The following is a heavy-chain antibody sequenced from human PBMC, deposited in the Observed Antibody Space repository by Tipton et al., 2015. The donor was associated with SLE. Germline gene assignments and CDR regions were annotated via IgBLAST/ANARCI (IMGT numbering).Heavy chain of an antibody. V-gene: IGHV4-59*12. CDR2: ISYSGRT. D-gene: IGHD7-27*01. CDR1: GVSISSYY. Sequence: TLSLTCSVSGVSISSYYWTWIRQPPGKGLEWIGYISYSGRTNYNPSLKSRLTMSVDTSKNQFSLKLSSVTAADTAVYYCARDPNGGYGSFDYWGLGALVTVSS. J-gene: IGHJ4*02. CDR3: ARDPNGGYGSFDY.